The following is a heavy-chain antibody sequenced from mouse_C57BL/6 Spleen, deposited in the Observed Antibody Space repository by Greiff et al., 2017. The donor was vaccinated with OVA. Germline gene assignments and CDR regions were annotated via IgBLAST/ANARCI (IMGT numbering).Heavy chain of an antibody. CDR2: IDPTNDYT. Sequence: VQRVESGAELARPGASVKMSCKASGYTFTSYTIHWVKQRPGQGLEWIGYIDPTNDYTNYNQKFKGKATLTADKSSSTAYMQLSSLTSEDSAVYYCTRGYYFDYWGQGTTLTVSS. V-gene: IGHV1-4*01. J-gene: IGHJ2*01. CDR1: GYTFTSYT. CDR3: TRGYYFDY.